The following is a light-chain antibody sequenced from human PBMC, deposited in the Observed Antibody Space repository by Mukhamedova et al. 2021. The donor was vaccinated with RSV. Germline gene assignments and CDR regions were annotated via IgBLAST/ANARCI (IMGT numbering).Light chain of an antibody. Sequence: GKNYVYWYQQFPGEAPRLLVNRNDRRSSGTPNRFSGSKSGSTAYLAINGLRSEDEAYYHCTLYDDTLRAVLFGGGTKVTVL. CDR3: TLYDDTLRAVL. CDR1: GKNY. V-gene: IGLV1-47*01. J-gene: IGLJ2*01. CDR2: RND.